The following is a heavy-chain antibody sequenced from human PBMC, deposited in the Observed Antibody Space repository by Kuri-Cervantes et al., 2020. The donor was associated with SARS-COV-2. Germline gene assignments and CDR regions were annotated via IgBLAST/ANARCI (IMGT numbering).Heavy chain of an antibody. D-gene: IGHD5-12*01. J-gene: IGHJ6*02. V-gene: IGHV3-64*04. CDR3: ARPGIVATIVSDYYGMDV. Sequence: GGSLRLSCSASGFTFSSYAMHWVRQAPGKGLEYVSAISSNGGSTYYADSVKGRFTISRDNSKNTLYLQMSSLRSEDTAVYYCARPGIVATIVSDYYGMDVWGQGTTVTVSS. CDR2: ISSNGGST. CDR1: GFTFSSYA.